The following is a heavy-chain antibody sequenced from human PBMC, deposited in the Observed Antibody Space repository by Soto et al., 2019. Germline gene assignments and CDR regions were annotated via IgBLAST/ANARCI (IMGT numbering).Heavy chain of an antibody. J-gene: IGHJ6*02. CDR3: ARRDRYHGSGSHITAGMDV. D-gene: IGHD3-10*01. V-gene: IGHV1-18*01. Sequence: ASVKVSCKASGYTFTSYGISWVRQAPGQGLEWMGRISANHGITNYAQKFQGRVTITADKSTSTAYMELSSLRSEDTAVYYCARRDRYHGSGSHITAGMDVWGQGTTVTVSS. CDR1: GYTFTSYG. CDR2: ISANHGIT.